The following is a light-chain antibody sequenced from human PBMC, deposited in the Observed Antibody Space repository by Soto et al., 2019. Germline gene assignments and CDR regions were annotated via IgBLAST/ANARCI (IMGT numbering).Light chain of an antibody. CDR3: QQRSNWPPELT. CDR2: YAS. J-gene: IGKJ4*01. CDR1: QSVSSY. Sequence: EIVLTQSACTLSWSAGERATLSCGASQSVSSYLAWYQQKPGQAPRLLVYYASNRATGIPARFSGSGSVTDFTLNISSLEPEDFAVYYCQQRSNWPPELTFGGGTKVDIK. V-gene: IGKV3-11*01.